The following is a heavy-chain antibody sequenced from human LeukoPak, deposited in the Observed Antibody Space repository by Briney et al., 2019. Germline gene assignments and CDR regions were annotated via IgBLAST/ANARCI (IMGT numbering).Heavy chain of an antibody. CDR1: GFTFSSYS. V-gene: IGHV3-21*01. CDR3: ARDGYSYAYDY. Sequence: AGSLTLSCAASGFTFSSYSMNWVSQPPGKGLEWVSSISSSSSYIYYADSVKGRFTISRDNAKNSLYLQMNSLRAEDTAVYYCARDGYSYAYDYWGQGTLVTVSS. CDR2: ISSSSSYI. J-gene: IGHJ4*02. D-gene: IGHD5-18*01.